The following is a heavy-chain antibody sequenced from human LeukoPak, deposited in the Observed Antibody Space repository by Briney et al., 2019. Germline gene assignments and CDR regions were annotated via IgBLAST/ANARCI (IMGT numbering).Heavy chain of an antibody. CDR1: GYSFTSYW. J-gene: IGHJ4*02. Sequence: GESLNFSCKGSGYSFTSYWIGWVRHTPGKGLGWMGIIYTVDSDTRYSPSFQGQATISADKTISTAYLQWSSLKGSDTAMYYCARRWGGTYFDYWGQGTLVTVSS. CDR2: IYTVDSDT. D-gene: IGHD1-26*01. CDR3: ARRWGGTYFDY. V-gene: IGHV5-51*01.